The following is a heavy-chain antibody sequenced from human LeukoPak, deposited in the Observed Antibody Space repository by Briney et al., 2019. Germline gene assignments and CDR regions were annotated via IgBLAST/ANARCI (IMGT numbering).Heavy chain of an antibody. CDR1: GDSISSGGYS. V-gene: IGHV4-30-2*01. J-gene: IGHJ4*02. D-gene: IGHD1-14*01. CDR2: IYHSGST. CDR3: ARSNHPRYYFDY. Sequence: SQTLSLTCAVSGDSISSGGYSWRWIRQPPGKGLEWIGYIYHSGSTYYNPSLKSRVTISVDRSKNQFSLKLSSVTAADTAVYYCARSNHPRYYFDYWGQGTLVTVSS.